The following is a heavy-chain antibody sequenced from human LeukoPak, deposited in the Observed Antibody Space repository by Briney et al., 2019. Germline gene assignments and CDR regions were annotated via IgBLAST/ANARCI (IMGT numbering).Heavy chain of an antibody. CDR1: GYTFTGYY. J-gene: IGHJ3*02. Sequence: ASVKVSCKASGYTFTGYYMHWVRQAPGQGLEWMGWINPNSGGTNYAQKFQGRVTMTRDTSISTAYMELSRLRSDDTAVYYCAFPGGRRTWGANDAFDIWGQGTMVTVSS. V-gene: IGHV1-2*02. CDR2: INPNSGGT. D-gene: IGHD3-16*01. CDR3: AFPGGRRTWGANDAFDI.